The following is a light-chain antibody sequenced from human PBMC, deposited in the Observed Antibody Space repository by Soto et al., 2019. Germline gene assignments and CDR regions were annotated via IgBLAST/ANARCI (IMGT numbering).Light chain of an antibody. CDR2: DVS. CDR3: SSYAGSSNV. J-gene: IGLJ1*01. V-gene: IGLV2-11*01. CDR1: SSDVGAYNY. Sequence: HSVLTQPRSVSGSPGQSVTMSCTGTSSDVGAYNYVSWYQQHPGKAPKLMIYDVSKRPSGVPDRFSGSKSGNTASLTVSGLQAEDEADYYCSSYAGSSNVFGTGTKVTVL.